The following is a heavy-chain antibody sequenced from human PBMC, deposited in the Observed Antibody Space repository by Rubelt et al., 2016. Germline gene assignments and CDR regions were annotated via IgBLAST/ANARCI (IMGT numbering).Heavy chain of an antibody. CDR3: AGVPGKIIYGSGSYGGRSDKEGRSYWYFDL. D-gene: IGHD3-10*01. Sequence: LQESGPGLVKPSETLSLTCTVSGGSISSSSYYWGWIRQPPGKGLEWIGSIYYSGSTYYNPSLKSRVTISVDTSKNQFSLKLSSVTAADTAVYYCAGVPGKIIYGSGSYGGRSDKEGRSYWYFDLWGRGTLVTVSS. CDR1: GGSISSSSYY. V-gene: IGHV4-39*07. J-gene: IGHJ2*01. CDR2: IYYSGST.